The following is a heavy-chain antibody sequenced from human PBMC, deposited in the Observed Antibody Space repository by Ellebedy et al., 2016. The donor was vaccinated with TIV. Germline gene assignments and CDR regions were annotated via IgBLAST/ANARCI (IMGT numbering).Heavy chain of an antibody. J-gene: IGHJ5*02. D-gene: IGHD2-8*02. V-gene: IGHV3-30-3*01. CDR3: ARDSEPPESENYWSRNRFDP. CDR1: GFTFSDYT. CDR2: ISYNGNNE. Sequence: GESLKISCAASGFTFSDYTVHWVRQAPGKGLEWVAVISYNGNNEYYADSVKGRFTISRDNSKNTVYLQMNSLRGEDTAVYYCARDSEPPESENYWSRNRFDPWGQGTLVTVSS.